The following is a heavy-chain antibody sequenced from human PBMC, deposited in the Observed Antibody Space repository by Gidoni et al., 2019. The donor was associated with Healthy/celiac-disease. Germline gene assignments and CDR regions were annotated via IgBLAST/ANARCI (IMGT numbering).Heavy chain of an antibody. Sequence: QVQLVESGGGVVQPGRSLRLSCAAPGFPFRSYAMHWVRQAPGKGLEWVAVISYDGSNKYYADAVKGRFTISRDNSKNTLYLQMNSLRAEDTAVYYCARDPSYSSSWCYFDYWGQGTLVTVSS. V-gene: IGHV3-30-3*01. CDR1: GFPFRSYA. CDR2: ISYDGSNK. D-gene: IGHD6-13*01. CDR3: ARDPSYSSSWCYFDY. J-gene: IGHJ4*02.